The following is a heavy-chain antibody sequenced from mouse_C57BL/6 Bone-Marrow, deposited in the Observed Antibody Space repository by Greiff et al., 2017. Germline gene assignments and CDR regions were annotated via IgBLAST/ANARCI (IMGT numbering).Heavy chain of an antibody. V-gene: IGHV1-19*01. CDR1: GYTFTDYY. D-gene: IGHD2-3*01. CDR2: INPYNGGT. J-gene: IGHJ1*03. CDR3: AREGDGYYLWYFDV. Sequence: EVQGVESGPVLVKPGASVKMSCKASGYTFTDYYMNWVKQSHGKSLEWIGVINPYNGGTSYNQKFKGKATLTVDKSSSTAYMELNSLTSEDSAVYYCAREGDGYYLWYFDVWGTGTTVTVSS.